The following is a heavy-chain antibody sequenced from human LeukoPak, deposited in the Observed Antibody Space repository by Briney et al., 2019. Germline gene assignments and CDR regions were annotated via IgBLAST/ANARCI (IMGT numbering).Heavy chain of an antibody. D-gene: IGHD6-19*01. Sequence: PGGSLRLSCAAPGFTVSSNYMTWVRQAPGKGLEWVSVIYSGGTTYYADSVKGRIIISRDNSKNTVYLQMNSLRADDTAVYFCARGSGSLDYWGQGTLVTVSS. CDR2: IYSGGTT. V-gene: IGHV3-53*01. CDR3: ARGSGSLDY. CDR1: GFTVSSNY. J-gene: IGHJ4*02.